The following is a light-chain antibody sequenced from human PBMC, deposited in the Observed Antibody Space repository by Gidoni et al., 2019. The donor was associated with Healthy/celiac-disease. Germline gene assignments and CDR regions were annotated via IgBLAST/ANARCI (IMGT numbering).Light chain of an antibody. CDR3: SSYTSSSTWV. CDR1: SSDVAGYNY. J-gene: IGLJ3*02. V-gene: IGLV2-14*03. Sequence: QSALTQPASVSGSPGQSITISCTGTSSDVAGYNYVSWYQPHPGQAPNLMIYDVSNRPSAVSNRFSVSKSGNTASLTMSWLHAEDDADYYCSSYTSSSTWVFGGGTNLTVL. CDR2: DVS.